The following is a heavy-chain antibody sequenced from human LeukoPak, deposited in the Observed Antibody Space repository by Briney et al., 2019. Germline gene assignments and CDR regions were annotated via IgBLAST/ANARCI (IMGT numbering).Heavy chain of an antibody. CDR2: INPNSGGT. CDR1: GYTFTGYY. CDR3: ARYYYDSSGYYSVLFDY. Sequence: GASVKVSCKASGYTFTGYYMHWVRQAPGQGLEWMGWINPNSGGTNYAQKFQGRVTMTRDTSISTAYMELSRLRSDDTAVYYCARYYYDSSGYYSVLFDYWGQGTLVTVFS. V-gene: IGHV1-2*02. J-gene: IGHJ4*02. D-gene: IGHD3-22*01.